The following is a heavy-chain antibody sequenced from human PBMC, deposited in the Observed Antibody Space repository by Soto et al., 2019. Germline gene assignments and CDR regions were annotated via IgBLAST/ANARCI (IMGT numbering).Heavy chain of an antibody. D-gene: IGHD2-2*01. Sequence: GGSLRLSCASSGFTFISYGMHWVRQAPGKGLEWVAVISYDGSNKYYADSVKGRFTISRDNSKNTLYLQMNSLRAEDTAVYYCAKSSSTRDYYYGMDVWGQGTTVTVSS. CDR3: AKSSSTRDYYYGMDV. J-gene: IGHJ6*02. CDR2: ISYDGSNK. V-gene: IGHV3-30*18. CDR1: GFTFISYG.